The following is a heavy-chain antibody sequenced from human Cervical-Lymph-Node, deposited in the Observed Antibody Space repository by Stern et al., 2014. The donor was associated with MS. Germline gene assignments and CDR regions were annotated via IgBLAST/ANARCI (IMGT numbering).Heavy chain of an antibody. CDR2: ISWNSGSI. D-gene: IGHD3-22*01. CDR3: AKDRSPMIAVENWFDP. Sequence: VQLVQSGGGLVQPGRSLRLSCAASGFTFDDYAMHWVRQAPGKGLEWVSGISWNSGSIGYADSVKGRFTISRDNAKNSLYLQMNSLRAEDTALYYCAKDRSPMIAVENWFDPWGQGTLVTVSS. CDR1: GFTFDDYA. J-gene: IGHJ5*02. V-gene: IGHV3-9*01.